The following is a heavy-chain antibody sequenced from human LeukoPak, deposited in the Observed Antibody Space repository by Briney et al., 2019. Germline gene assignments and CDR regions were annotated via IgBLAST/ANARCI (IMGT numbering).Heavy chain of an antibody. CDR1: GYTLTELS. V-gene: IGHV1-24*01. Sequence: ASVKVSCKVSGYTLTELSMHWVRQAPGKGLEWMGGFDPEDGETIYAQKFQGRVTMTEDTSTDTAYMELSSLRSEDTAVYYCATGGSTYYYDSSGYHLFDYWGQGTLVTVSS. CDR2: FDPEDGET. J-gene: IGHJ4*02. D-gene: IGHD3-22*01. CDR3: ATGGSTYYYDSSGYHLFDY.